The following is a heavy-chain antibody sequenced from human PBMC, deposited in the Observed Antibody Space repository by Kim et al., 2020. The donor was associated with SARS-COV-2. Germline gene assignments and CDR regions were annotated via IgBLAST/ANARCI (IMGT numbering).Heavy chain of an antibody. J-gene: IGHJ4*02. V-gene: IGHV3-33*03. Sequence: DGSKKDYADAVEGRFTVTRDNSKNMLYLEVNNLRAEDTALYYCTKDNFDYWGQGTLVTVSS. CDR2: DGSKK. CDR3: TKDNFDY.